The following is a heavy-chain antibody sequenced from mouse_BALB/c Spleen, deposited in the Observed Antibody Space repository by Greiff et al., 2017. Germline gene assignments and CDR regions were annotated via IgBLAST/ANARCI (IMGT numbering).Heavy chain of an antibody. CDR2: ISSGSSTI. J-gene: IGHJ4*01. D-gene: IGHD3-2*02. CDR3: ARSGDAMDY. V-gene: IGHV5-17*02. Sequence: EVKVVESGGGLVQPGGSRKLSCAASGFTFSSFGMHWVRQAPEKGLEWVAYISSGSSTIYYADIVKGRFTISRDNPKNTLFLQMTSLRSEDTAMYYCARSGDAMDYWGQGTSVTVSS. CDR1: GFTFSSFG.